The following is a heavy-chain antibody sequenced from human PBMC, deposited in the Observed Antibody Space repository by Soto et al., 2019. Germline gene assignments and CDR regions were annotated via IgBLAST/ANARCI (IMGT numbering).Heavy chain of an antibody. CDR2: IYYSGST. D-gene: IGHD5-18*01. CDR1: GGSISSGGYY. V-gene: IGHV4-31*03. CDR3: AIEWGGGSTYGYPGVGYFDY. J-gene: IGHJ4*02. Sequence: SETLSLTCTVSGGSISSGGYYWSWIRQHPGKGLEWIGYIYYSGSTYYNPSLKSRVTISVDTSKNQFSLKLSSVTAADTAVYYCAIEWGGGSTYGYPGVGYFDYWGQGTLVTVSS.